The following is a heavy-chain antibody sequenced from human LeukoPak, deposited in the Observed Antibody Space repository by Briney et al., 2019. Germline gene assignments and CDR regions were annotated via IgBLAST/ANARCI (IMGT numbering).Heavy chain of an antibody. CDR1: GFTFSSYS. CDR2: ISSSSSYI. Sequence: PGGSLRLSCAASGFTFSSYSMNWVRQAPGKGLEWVSSISSSSSYIYYADSVKGRFTISRDNAKNSLYLQMNSLRAEDTAVYYCARGGKSLDYFDYWGQGTLVTVSS. V-gene: IGHV3-21*01. CDR3: ARGGKSLDYFDY. J-gene: IGHJ4*02. D-gene: IGHD1-26*01.